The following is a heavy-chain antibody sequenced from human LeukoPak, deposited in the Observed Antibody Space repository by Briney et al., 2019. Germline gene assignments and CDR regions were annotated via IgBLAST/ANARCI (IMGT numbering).Heavy chain of an antibody. CDR2: TYYRSKWYN. D-gene: IGHD6-19*01. V-gene: IGHV6-1*01. CDR1: GDSVSSNSVA. CDR3: ARDRTQWLAWGFDP. Sequence: SQTLSLTCAISGDSVSSNSVAWNWIRQSPSRGLEWLGRTYYRSKWYNDYAVSVKSRITINPDTSKNQFSLQLNSVTPEDTAVYYCARDRTQWLAWGFDPWGQGTLVTVSS. J-gene: IGHJ5*02.